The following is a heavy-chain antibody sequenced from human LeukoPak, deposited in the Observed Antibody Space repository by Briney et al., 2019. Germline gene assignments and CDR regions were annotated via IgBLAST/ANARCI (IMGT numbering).Heavy chain of an antibody. CDR1: GFTFSNAW. CDR3: TTATAAAGTGNY. CDR2: IKSKTDGGTT. J-gene: IGHJ4*02. Sequence: GGSLRPSCAASGFTFSNAWMSWVRQAPGKGLEWVGRIKSKTDGGTTDYAAPVKGRFTISRDDSKNTLYLQMNSLKTEDTAVYYCTTATAAAGTGNYWGQGTLVTVSS. V-gene: IGHV3-15*01. D-gene: IGHD6-13*01.